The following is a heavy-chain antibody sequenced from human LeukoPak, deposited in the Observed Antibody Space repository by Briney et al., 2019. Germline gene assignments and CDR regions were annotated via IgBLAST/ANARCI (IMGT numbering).Heavy chain of an antibody. CDR1: GYTFTSYD. D-gene: IGHD3-22*01. CDR3: ARVAYYDSSGYYYVMDAFDI. J-gene: IGHJ3*02. CDR2: MNPNSGNT. Sequence: ASVKVSRKASGYTFTSYDINWVRQATGQGLEWMGWMNPNSGNTGYAQKFQGRVTITRNTSISTAYMELSSLRSEDTAVYYCARVAYYDSSGYYYVMDAFDIWGQGTMVTVSS. V-gene: IGHV1-8*03.